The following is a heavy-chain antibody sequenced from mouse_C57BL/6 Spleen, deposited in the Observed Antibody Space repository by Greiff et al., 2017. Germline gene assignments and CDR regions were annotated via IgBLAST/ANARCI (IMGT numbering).Heavy chain of an antibody. CDR2: IYPGDGDT. V-gene: IGHV1-82*01. J-gene: IGHJ3*01. D-gene: IGHD3-2*02. CDR1: GYAFSSSW. CDR3: ARAQATSWFAY. Sequence: VKLVESGPELVKPGASVKISCKASGYAFSSSWMNWVKQRPGKGLEWIGRIYPGDGDTNYNGKFKGKAPLTADKSSSTAYMQLSSLKSEDFAVYFCARAQATSWFAYWGQGTLVTVSA.